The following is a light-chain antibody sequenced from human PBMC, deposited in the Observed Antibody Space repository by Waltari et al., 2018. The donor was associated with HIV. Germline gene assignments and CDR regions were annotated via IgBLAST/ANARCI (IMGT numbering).Light chain of an antibody. CDR2: YDD. J-gene: IGLJ1*01. CDR3: AAWDDYLNGYV. V-gene: IGLV1-36*01. CDR1: SSNIGNHA. Sequence: QSVLTQPPSVSEAPRQRVTISCSGSSSNIGNHAVNWYQQVPGKAPKRLIYYDDLLSSGFSDRFSGSKSGTSASLAIRGLQSEDEAEYYCAAWDDYLNGYVFGSGTKVTVL.